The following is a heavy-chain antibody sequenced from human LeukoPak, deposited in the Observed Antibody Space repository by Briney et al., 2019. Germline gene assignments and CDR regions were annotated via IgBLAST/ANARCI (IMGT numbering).Heavy chain of an antibody. Sequence: GGSLRLSCAASGFTFSSYWMSWVRQAPGKGLEWVANIKQDRSEKYYVDSVKGRFTISRDDAKNSLYLQMNSLRAEDTAVYYCARRMNDILTGYYSGFDYWGQGTLVTVSS. J-gene: IGHJ4*02. CDR1: GFTFSSYW. V-gene: IGHV3-7*01. CDR2: IKQDRSEK. CDR3: ARRMNDILTGYYSGFDY. D-gene: IGHD3-9*01.